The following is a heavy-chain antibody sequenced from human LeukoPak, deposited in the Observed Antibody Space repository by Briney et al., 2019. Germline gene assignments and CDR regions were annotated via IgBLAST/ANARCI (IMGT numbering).Heavy chain of an antibody. D-gene: IGHD5-18*01. J-gene: IGHJ4*02. V-gene: IGHV3-64*01. CDR1: GFTFSSYA. CDR3: VNHITAMVRGCLDH. Sequence: PGGSLRLSCAASGFTFSSYAMHWVRQAPGKGLEYVSAISSNGGSTYYANSVKGRFTISRDNSKNTLYLQMGSLRAEDMAVYYCVNHITAMVRGCLDHWGQGILVTVSS. CDR2: ISSNGGST.